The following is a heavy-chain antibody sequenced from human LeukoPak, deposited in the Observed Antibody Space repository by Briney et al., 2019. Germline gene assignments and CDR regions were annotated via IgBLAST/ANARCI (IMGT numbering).Heavy chain of an antibody. CDR3: ARVFVRGTFYFDY. V-gene: IGHV3-53*01. J-gene: IGHJ4*02. D-gene: IGHD3-10*02. Sequence: PGGSLRLSCAASGFTVSSNYMSWVRQAPGKGLEWVSVIYSGGSTYYADSVKGRFTSSRDNSKNTLYLQMNSLRAEDTAVYYCARVFVRGTFYFDYWGQGTLVTVSS. CDR2: IYSGGST. CDR1: GFTVSSNY.